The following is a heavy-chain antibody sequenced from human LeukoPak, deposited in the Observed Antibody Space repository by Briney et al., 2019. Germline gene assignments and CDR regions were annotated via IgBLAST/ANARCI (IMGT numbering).Heavy chain of an antibody. Sequence: PSETLSLTCTVSGGSISSYYWSWIRQPPGKGLEWIGYIYPSGSTNYNPSLKSRVTISVDTSQTQFSLKLSSVTAADTAVYYCARHVAAAGGNWYFDLWGRGTLVTVSS. D-gene: IGHD6-13*01. CDR3: ARHVAAAGGNWYFDL. CDR2: IYPSGST. V-gene: IGHV4-4*09. CDR1: GGSISSYY. J-gene: IGHJ2*01.